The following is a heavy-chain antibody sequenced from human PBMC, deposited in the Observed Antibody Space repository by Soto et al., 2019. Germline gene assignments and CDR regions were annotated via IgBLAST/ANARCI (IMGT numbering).Heavy chain of an antibody. CDR1: GGTFSSYT. D-gene: IGHD3-10*01. CDR3: ARDLDYYGSGSYPPN. Sequence: QVQLVQSGAEVKKPGSSVKVSCKASGGTFSSYTISWVRQAPGQGLEWMGRIIPIIGIANYAQKFQGRVTITADKSTSTAYMELSSLRSEDTAVYYCARDLDYYGSGSYPPNWGQGTLVTVSS. CDR2: IIPIIGIA. V-gene: IGHV1-69*08. J-gene: IGHJ4*02.